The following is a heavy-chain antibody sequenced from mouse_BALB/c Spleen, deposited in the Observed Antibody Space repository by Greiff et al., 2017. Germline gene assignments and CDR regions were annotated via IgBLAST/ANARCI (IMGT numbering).Heavy chain of an antibody. V-gene: IGHV1-55*01. CDR3: ARGWNAMDY. CDR1: GYNFTSYW. J-gene: IGHJ4*01. Sequence: VQLQQSGAELVKPGTSVKLSCKASGYNFTSYWINWVKLRPGQGLEWIGDIYPGSGSTNYNEKFKSKATLTVDTSSSTAYMQLSSLASEDSALYYCARGWNAMDYWGQGTSVTVSS. D-gene: IGHD1-1*02. CDR2: IYPGSGST.